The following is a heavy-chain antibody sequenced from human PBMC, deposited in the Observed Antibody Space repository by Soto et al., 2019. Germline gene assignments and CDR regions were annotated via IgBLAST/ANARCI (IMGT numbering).Heavy chain of an antibody. CDR1: GFTFSSYA. CDR2: ISYDGSNK. V-gene: IGHV3-30-3*01. J-gene: IGHJ4*02. CDR3: ARAYIVLAIPLDY. Sequence: PGGSLRLSCAASGFTFSSYAMHWVRQAPGKGLEWVAVISYDGSNKYYADSVKGRFTISRDNSKNTLYLQMNSLRAEDTAVYYCARAYIVLAIPLDYWGQGTLVTVSS. D-gene: IGHD3-3*02.